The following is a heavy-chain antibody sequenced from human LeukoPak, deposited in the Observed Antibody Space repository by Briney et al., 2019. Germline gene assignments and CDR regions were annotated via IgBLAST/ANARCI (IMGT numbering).Heavy chain of an antibody. V-gene: IGHV4-30-4*01. CDR2: IYYSGST. J-gene: IGHJ5*02. CDR3: AREYYDILTGYLFDP. D-gene: IGHD3-9*01. CDR1: GGSISSGDYY. Sequence: SETLSLTCTVSGGSISSGDYYWSWIRQPPGKGLEWIGYIYYSGSTYYNPSLKSRVTISVDTSKNQFSLKLSSVTAADTAVYYCAREYYDILTGYLFDPWGQGTLVTVSP.